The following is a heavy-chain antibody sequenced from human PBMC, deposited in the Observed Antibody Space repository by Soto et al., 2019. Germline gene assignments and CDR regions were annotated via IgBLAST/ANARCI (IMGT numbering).Heavy chain of an antibody. CDR3: ARQVTTVTHDY. J-gene: IGHJ4*02. CDR1: GGSISSSSYY. CDR2: IYYSGST. Sequence: PSETLSLTCTVSGGSISSSSYYWGWIRQPPGKGLEWIGSIYYSGSTYYNPSLKSRVTISVDTSKNQFSLKLSSVTAADTAVYYCARQVTTVTHDYWGQGTLVTV. V-gene: IGHV4-39*01. D-gene: IGHD4-17*01.